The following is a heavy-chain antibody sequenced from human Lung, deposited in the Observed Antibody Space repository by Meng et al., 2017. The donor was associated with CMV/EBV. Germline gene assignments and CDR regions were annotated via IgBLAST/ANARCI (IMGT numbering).Heavy chain of an antibody. V-gene: IGHV1-8*01. D-gene: IGHD2-2*01. J-gene: IGHJ6*02. CDR1: GYTFTTYD. Sequence: SVXVSXXASGYTFTTYDINWVRQATGQGLEWMGWMYPNSCNTGYAQKCQGRVTLTRVTSITTAYMELSSLTSDDTAVYYCARTRIEVEPDGRKIKYYNYGMDVWGQGTTVXVSS. CDR3: ARTRIEVEPDGRKIKYYNYGMDV. CDR2: MYPNSCNT.